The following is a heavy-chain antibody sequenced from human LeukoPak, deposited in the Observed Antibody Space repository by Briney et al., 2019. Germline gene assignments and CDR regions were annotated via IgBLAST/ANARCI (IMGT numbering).Heavy chain of an antibody. V-gene: IGHV3-53*01. D-gene: IGHD2-21*01. CDR2: IYSGGST. Sequence: GGSLRLSCAVSGFTVSSNYMSWVRQAPGKGLEWVSIIYSGGSTYYADSVKGRFTISRDNSKNTLYLQMNSLRAEDTAVYYCVRAPPSGCGGDCYDYWGQGTLVTVSS. J-gene: IGHJ4*02. CDR3: VRAPPSGCGGDCYDY. CDR1: GFTVSSNY.